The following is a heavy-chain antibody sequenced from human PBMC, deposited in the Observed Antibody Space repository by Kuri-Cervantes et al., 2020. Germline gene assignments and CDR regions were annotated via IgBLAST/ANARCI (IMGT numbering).Heavy chain of an antibody. D-gene: IGHD3-10*01. J-gene: IGHJ4*02. CDR2: IWYDGSIT. Sequence: SCAASGFTFSSFGMHWVRQDPGKGLEWVAVIWYDGSITYYADSVQGRFTISRDNSRNTLYLQMNSLRGEDTAVYYCARGGDAFDYWGQGTLVTVSS. CDR1: GFTFSSFG. CDR3: ARGGDAFDY. V-gene: IGHV3-33*01.